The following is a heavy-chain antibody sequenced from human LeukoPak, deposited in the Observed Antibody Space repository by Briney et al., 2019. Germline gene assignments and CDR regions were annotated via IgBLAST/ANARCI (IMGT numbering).Heavy chain of an antibody. Sequence: ASVKVSCKASGYTFTNYHINWVRQASGQGLEWMTWINPDTGDKGYARKFQDRVTITTDTSISTAYMELSSLSSEDTAVYFCARTTSMTASGYDYWGQGTLITVSS. J-gene: IGHJ4*02. V-gene: IGHV1-8*03. D-gene: IGHD2-21*02. CDR2: INPDTGDK. CDR1: GYTFTNYH. CDR3: ARTTSMTASGYDY.